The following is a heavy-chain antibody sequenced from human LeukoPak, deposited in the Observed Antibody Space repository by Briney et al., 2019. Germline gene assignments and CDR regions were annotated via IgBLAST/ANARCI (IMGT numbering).Heavy chain of an antibody. CDR2: IIPILGIA. CDR1: GGTFSSYA. J-gene: IGHJ4*02. V-gene: IGHV1-69*04. CDR3: ARDICSSTSCHFDY. D-gene: IGHD2-2*01. Sequence: VASVKVSCKASGGTFSSYAIGWVRQAPGQGLEWMGRIIPILGIANYAQKFQGRVTITADKSTSTAYMELSSLRSEDTAVYYCARDICSSTSCHFDYWGQGTLVTVSS.